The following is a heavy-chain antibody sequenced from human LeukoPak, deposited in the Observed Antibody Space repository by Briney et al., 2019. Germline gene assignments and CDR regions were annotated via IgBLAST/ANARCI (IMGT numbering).Heavy chain of an antibody. D-gene: IGHD2-15*01. CDR1: GFTFSSYS. Sequence: PGGSLRLSCAASGFTFSSYSMNWVRQAPGKGLEWISYINDKGSPKAYADSVKGRFLVSRDNAKNSLYLQMNSLSADDTAVYYCAKDSGGWSLSWGQGTLVTVSS. V-gene: IGHV3-48*04. J-gene: IGHJ5*02. CDR3: AKDSGGWSLS. CDR2: INDKGSPK.